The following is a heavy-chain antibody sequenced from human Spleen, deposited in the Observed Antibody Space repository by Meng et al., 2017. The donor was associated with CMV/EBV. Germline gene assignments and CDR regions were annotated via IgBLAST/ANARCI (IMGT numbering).Heavy chain of an antibody. J-gene: IGHJ4*02. Sequence: SVKVSCKSSGGTSSSYTISWVRQAPGQGLEWMGRIIPIHGTTNYAQKFQGRVTMTRDTSTSTVYMELSSLRSEDTAVYYCARPSNYCSSTSCLDYWGQGTLVTVSS. D-gene: IGHD2-2*01. CDR1: GGTSSSYT. CDR3: ARPSNYCSSTSCLDY. V-gene: IGHV1-69*08. CDR2: IIPIHGTT.